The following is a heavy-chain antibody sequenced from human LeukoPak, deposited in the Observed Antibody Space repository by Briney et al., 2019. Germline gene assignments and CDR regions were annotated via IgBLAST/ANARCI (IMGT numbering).Heavy chain of an antibody. D-gene: IGHD2-2*01. CDR2: IYLGVST. V-gene: IGHV4-4*09. CDR3: ARWALKGYYADV. J-gene: IGHJ6*04. Sequence: SETLSLTCTISGDSLGTYYWTWIRQPPGKGLEWIGYIYLGVSTNYNPSLKSRVTLSVDTSKNQFSLRLTSLTAADTATYCCARWALKGYYADVWGTGTTVIVSS. CDR1: GDSLGTYY.